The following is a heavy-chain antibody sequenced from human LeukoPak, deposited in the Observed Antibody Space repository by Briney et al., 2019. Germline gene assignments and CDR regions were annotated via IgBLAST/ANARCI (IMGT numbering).Heavy chain of an antibody. D-gene: IGHD4-23*01. Sequence: GGSLRLSCAASGFTFSSYGMHWVRQAPGKGLEWVAVISYDGSNKYYADSVKGRFTISRDNSKNTLYLQMNSLRAEDTAVYYCARVGGNFYYFDYWGQGTLVTVSS. V-gene: IGHV3-30*19. CDR2: ISYDGSNK. J-gene: IGHJ4*02. CDR3: ARVGGNFYYFDY. CDR1: GFTFSSYG.